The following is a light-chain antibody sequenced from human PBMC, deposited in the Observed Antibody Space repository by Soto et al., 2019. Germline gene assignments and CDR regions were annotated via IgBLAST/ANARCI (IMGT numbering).Light chain of an antibody. CDR2: KAS. CDR1: QSISSW. V-gene: IGKV1-5*03. CDR3: QQYNSYRT. Sequence: DIQMTQSPSTLSASVGDRVTITCRASQSISSWLAWYQQKPGKAPKLLIYKASSLESGVPSRFSGSGSGTEFTLTISSLQPDAFATYYCQQYNSYRTFGQGTMVEIK. J-gene: IGKJ1*01.